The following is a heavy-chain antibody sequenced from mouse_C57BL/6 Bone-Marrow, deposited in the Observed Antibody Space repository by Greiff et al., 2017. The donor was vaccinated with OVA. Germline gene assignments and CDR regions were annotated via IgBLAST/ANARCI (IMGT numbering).Heavy chain of an antibody. D-gene: IGHD2-3*01. Sequence: QVQLQQSGAELVRPGTSVKVSCKASGYAFTNYLIEWVKQRPGQGLEWIGVINPGSGGTNYNEKFKGKATLTADKSSSTAYMQLSSLTSEDSAVYFCARSRNDGYYLYYVDYWGQGTTLTVSS. V-gene: IGHV1-54*01. J-gene: IGHJ2*01. CDR1: GYAFTNYL. CDR2: INPGSGGT. CDR3: ARSRNDGYYLYYVDY.